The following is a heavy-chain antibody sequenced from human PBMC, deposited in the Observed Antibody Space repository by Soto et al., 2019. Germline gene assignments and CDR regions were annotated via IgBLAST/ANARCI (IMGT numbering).Heavy chain of an antibody. CDR2: INAGNGNT. Sequence: ASVKVSCKASGYTFTSYAMHWVRQAPGQRLEWMGWINAGNGNTKYSQKFQGRVTITRDTSASTAYMELSSLRSEDTAVHYCARDPYSSSWFDKNWFDPWGQGTLVTVSS. CDR1: GYTFTSYA. CDR3: ARDPYSSSWFDKNWFDP. D-gene: IGHD6-13*01. V-gene: IGHV1-3*01. J-gene: IGHJ5*02.